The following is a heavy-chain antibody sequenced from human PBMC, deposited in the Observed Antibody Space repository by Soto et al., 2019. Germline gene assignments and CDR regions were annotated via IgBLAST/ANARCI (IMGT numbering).Heavy chain of an antibody. D-gene: IGHD5-12*01. Sequence: SETLSLTCDVYGGAFRGSYWSWIRQPPRKGLEWIGEINHSGSTNYNPSLKSRVTISVDTSKNQFSLKLSSVTAADTAVYYCARGRREYSGYGYYYYYMDVWGKGTTVT. J-gene: IGHJ6*03. CDR2: INHSGST. V-gene: IGHV4-34*01. CDR1: GGAFRGSY. CDR3: ARGRREYSGYGYYYYYMDV.